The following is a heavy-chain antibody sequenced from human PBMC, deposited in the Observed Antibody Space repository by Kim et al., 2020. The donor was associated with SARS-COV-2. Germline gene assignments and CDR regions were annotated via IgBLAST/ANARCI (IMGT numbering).Heavy chain of an antibody. J-gene: IGHJ2*01. CDR1: GGSISSGGYY. CDR2: IYYSGST. CDR3: AREFIYGDPLVRNTDWYFDL. D-gene: IGHD4-17*01. V-gene: IGHV4-31*03. Sequence: SETLSLTCTVSGGSISSGGYYWSWIRQHPGKGLEWIGYIYYSGSTYYNPSLKSRVTISVDTSKNQFSLKLSSVTAADTAVYYCAREFIYGDPLVRNTDWYFDLWGRGTLVTVSS.